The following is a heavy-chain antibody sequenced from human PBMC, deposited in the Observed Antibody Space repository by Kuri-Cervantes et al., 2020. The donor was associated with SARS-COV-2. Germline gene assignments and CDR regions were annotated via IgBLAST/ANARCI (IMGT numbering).Heavy chain of an antibody. V-gene: IGHV4-59*01. CDR2: IYDSAIT. CDR1: GGSFSDYY. Sequence: GSLRLSCAVYGGSFSDYYWSWIRKPPGRGLEWLGFIYDSAITKYNPSLKSRVTMSVDTSKKQFSLRLSSVTAADTAIYYCARSIRVGYFDYWGQGTLVTVSS. J-gene: IGHJ4*02. CDR3: ARSIRVGYFDY. D-gene: IGHD1-26*01.